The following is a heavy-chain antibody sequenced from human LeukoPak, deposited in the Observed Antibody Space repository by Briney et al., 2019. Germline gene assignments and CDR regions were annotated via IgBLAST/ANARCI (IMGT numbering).Heavy chain of an antibody. D-gene: IGHD6-13*01. CDR3: ARGRSSWFSYYYYYMDV. J-gene: IGHJ6*03. CDR2: IYYSGST. Sequence: SETLSLTCTVSGGSISSYYWSWIRQPPGKGLEWIGYIYYSGSTNYNPSLKSRVTISVDTSKNQFSLKLSSVTAADTAVYYCARGRSSWFSYYYYYMDVWGKGTTVTISS. CDR1: GGSISSYY. V-gene: IGHV4-59*01.